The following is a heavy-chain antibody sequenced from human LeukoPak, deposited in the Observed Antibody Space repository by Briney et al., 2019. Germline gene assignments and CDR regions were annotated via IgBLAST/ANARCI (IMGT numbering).Heavy chain of an antibody. CDR2: IHSDGSIT. D-gene: IGHD4-17*01. CDR3: ARDRTTVTVFDY. J-gene: IGHJ4*02. CDR1: GFTFSSHW. Sequence: GGSLRLSCAASGFTFSSHWMHWVRQAPGKGLVWVARIHSDGSITSYADSAEGRFTVSRDNAKNTLYLQMNSLRGDDTAVYYCARDRTTVTVFDYWGQGTLVTVSS. V-gene: IGHV3-74*01.